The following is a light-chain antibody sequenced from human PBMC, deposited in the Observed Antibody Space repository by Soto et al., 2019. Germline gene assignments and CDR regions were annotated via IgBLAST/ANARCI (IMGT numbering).Light chain of an antibody. CDR3: QQYGTLPIT. J-gene: IGKJ5*01. V-gene: IGKV3-20*01. Sequence: EIVLTQSPGTLSLSPGERATLSCRASQSVSSSYLAWYQQKPGQAPRLLIYGASSRATGIPDRFSGSGSGTDFTLTLSRLEPEDFAVYYCQQYGTLPITFGQGTRLEIK. CDR1: QSVSSSY. CDR2: GAS.